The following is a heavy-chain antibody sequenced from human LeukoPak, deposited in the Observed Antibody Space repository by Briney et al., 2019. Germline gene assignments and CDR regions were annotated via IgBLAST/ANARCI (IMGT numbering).Heavy chain of an antibody. CDR1: GFTFSSYG. Sequence: PGGSLRLSCAASGFTFSSYGMHWVRQAPGKGLEWVAVIWFDGSNKYYADSVKGRFTISRDNSNNTLYLQMNSLRAEDTAVYYCARDRDWGCSYCSYWGQGTLVTVSS. J-gene: IGHJ4*02. CDR3: ARDRDWGCSYCSY. D-gene: IGHD7-27*01. V-gene: IGHV3-33*01. CDR2: IWFDGSNK.